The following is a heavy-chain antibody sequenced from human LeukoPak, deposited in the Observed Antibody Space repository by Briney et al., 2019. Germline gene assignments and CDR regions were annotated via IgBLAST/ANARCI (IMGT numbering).Heavy chain of an antibody. Sequence: GASVKVSCKASGYTFTDYYMHWVRQAPGQGLEWMGWINPNSGGTSYAQKFQGRVTMTRDTSISTAYMELSRLRSDDTAVYYCATVHHRYYDFWSGYYTTNYWGQGTLVTVSS. CDR2: INPNSGGT. J-gene: IGHJ4*02. CDR3: ATVHHRYYDFWSGYYTTNY. D-gene: IGHD3-3*01. CDR1: GYTFTDYY. V-gene: IGHV1-2*02.